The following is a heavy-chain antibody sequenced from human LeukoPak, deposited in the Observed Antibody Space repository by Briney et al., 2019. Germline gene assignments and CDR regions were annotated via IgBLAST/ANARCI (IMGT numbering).Heavy chain of an antibody. CDR2: IMFDGSSQ. J-gene: IGHJ4*02. Sequence: PGGSLRLCCAASGFTFRSYGLHWVRQAPGRGLEWVAVIMFDGSSQNYVDSAKGRFTVSRDNSRNTVYLQMNSLRPEDTAVYYCAREGSEEYFGHWGQGTLVIVSS. CDR1: GFTFRSYG. CDR3: AREGSEEYFGH. V-gene: IGHV3-30*03. D-gene: IGHD3-10*01.